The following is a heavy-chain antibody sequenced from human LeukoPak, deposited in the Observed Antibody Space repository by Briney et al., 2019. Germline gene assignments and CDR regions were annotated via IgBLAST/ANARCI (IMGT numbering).Heavy chain of an antibody. CDR2: INHSGST. CDR3: ARRNGQDIVPTFRRRYYFDY. CDR1: GGSFSGYY. D-gene: IGHD5-12*01. J-gene: IGHJ4*02. Sequence: SETLSLTCAVFGGSFSGYYWSWIRQPPGKGLEWIGEINHSGSTNYDPSLKSRVSISVDTSKNQFSLKLSSVTAADTAVYYCARRNGQDIVPTFRRRYYFDYWGQGTLVTVSA. V-gene: IGHV4-34*01.